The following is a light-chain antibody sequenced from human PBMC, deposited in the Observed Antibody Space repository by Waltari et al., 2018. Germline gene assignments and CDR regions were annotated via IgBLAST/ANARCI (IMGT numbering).Light chain of an antibody. CDR2: WAS. Sequence: DIVMTQSPDSLAVSLGERATIHCKSSQSDLHRNIKKNFLTWYQQKPGQPPKVLIYWASTRESGVPDRFSGSGSGSDFTLTINSLQAEDVAVYYCHHTYSSPSFGQGTKLEI. V-gene: IGKV4-1*01. CDR1: QSDLHRNIKKNF. CDR3: HHTYSSPS. J-gene: IGKJ2*01.